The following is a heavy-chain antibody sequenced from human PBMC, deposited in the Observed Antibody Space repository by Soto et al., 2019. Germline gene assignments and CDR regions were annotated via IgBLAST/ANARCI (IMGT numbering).Heavy chain of an antibody. D-gene: IGHD3-10*01. CDR2: ISAYNGNT. V-gene: IGHV1-18*01. CDR1: GGTFSSYA. J-gene: IGHJ5*02. Sequence: ASVKVSCKASGGTFSSYAISWVRQAPGQGLEWMGWISAYNGNTNYAQKLQGRVTMTTDTSTSTAYMELSSLRSEDTAVYYCAREGGGYGGVSSRWFDPWGQGTLVTVSS. CDR3: AREGGGYGGVSSRWFDP.